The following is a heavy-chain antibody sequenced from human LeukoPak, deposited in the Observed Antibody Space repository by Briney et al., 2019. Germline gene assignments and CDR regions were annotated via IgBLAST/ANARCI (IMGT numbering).Heavy chain of an antibody. CDR2: TSFTGST. CDR3: ARDTGTVVDY. J-gene: IGHJ4*02. CDR1: GGSINSDH. Sequence: SETLSLTCTVSGGSINSDHWGWIRQPPGKGLEWIGCTSFTGSTHYNPSLKSRVTILVDTSKNQFSLKLSSVTAADTAVYYCARDTGTVVDYWGQGTLVTVSS. D-gene: IGHD4-23*01. V-gene: IGHV4-59*01.